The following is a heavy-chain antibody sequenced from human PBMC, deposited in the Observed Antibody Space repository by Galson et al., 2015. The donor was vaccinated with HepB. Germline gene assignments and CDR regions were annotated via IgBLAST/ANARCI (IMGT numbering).Heavy chain of an antibody. Sequence: SLRLSCAASGFTFGGYTMTWVRQAPGKGLEWVSSITSSSTFIYDADPVKGRFTISRDNAKNALYLQMKSLRADDTAVYYCARDGYSIGKSFDYWGRGTLVAVSS. J-gene: IGHJ4*02. CDR2: ITSSSTFI. CDR1: GFTFGGYT. D-gene: IGHD6-19*01. CDR3: ARDGYSIGKSFDY. V-gene: IGHV3-21*01.